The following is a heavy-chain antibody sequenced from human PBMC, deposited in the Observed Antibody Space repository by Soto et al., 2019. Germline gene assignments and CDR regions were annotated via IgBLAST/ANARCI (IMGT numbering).Heavy chain of an antibody. V-gene: IGHV4-39*01. CDR1: GGSISRSSYF. CDR2: IYYSGST. D-gene: IGHD3-3*01. CDR3: ARLASYDFGSGYYTGGYYGMDV. Sequence: SETLSLTHTGSGGSISRSSYFWGWIRPPPRKGLEWIGSIYYSGSTYYKPSLKSRVSIPVDRSKNQVSPKLSSVTAAYTAVYYCARLASYDFGSGYYTGGYYGMDVWGQGTTVTVSS. J-gene: IGHJ6*02.